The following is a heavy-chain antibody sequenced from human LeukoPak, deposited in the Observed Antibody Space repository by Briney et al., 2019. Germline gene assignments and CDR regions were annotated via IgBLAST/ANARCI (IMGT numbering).Heavy chain of an antibody. V-gene: IGHV5-51*01. Sequence: GESLKISCKGLGYTFTTCWIGWVRQMPGKGLEWMGIIYPGDSDTRYSPSFQGQVTISADKSINTAYLQWSSLKASDTAMYYCARPTSGGYDSSFDYWGQGTLVTVSS. CDR2: IYPGDSDT. CDR1: GYTFTTCW. D-gene: IGHD6-6*01. J-gene: IGHJ4*02. CDR3: ARPTSGGYDSSFDY.